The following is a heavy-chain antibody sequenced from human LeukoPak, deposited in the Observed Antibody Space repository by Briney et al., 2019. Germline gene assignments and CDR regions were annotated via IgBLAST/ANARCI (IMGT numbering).Heavy chain of an antibody. CDR1: GGSISSGSYY. V-gene: IGHV4-61*02. J-gene: IGHJ4*02. Sequence: SETLSLTCTVSGGSISSGSYYWSWIRQPAGKGLEWIGRIYTSGSTNYNPSLKSRVTISVDTSKNQFSLKLGSVTAADTAVYYCARAQFDYWGQGTLVTVSS. CDR3: ARAQFDY. CDR2: IYTSGST.